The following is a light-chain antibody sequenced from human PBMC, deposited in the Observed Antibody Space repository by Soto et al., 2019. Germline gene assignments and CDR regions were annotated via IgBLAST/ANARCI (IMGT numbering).Light chain of an antibody. Sequence: QSVLTQSPSASASLGASVKLTCTLSSGHSSYAIAWHQQQPEKGPRYLMKLNSDGSHSKGDGIPDRFSGSSSGAERYLTISSLQSEDEADYYCQTWDTGSHWVFGGGTKLTVL. CDR2: LNSDGSH. CDR3: QTWDTGSHWV. J-gene: IGLJ3*02. V-gene: IGLV4-69*01. CDR1: SGHSSYA.